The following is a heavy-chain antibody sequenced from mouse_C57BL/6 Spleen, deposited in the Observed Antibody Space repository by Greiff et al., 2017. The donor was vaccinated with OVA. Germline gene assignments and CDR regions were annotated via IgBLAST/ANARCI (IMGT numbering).Heavy chain of an antibody. J-gene: IGHJ1*03. V-gene: IGHV5-9*01. CDR2: ISGGGGNT. CDR1: GFTFSSYT. Sequence: DVHLVESGGGLVKPGGSLKLSCAASGFTFSSYTMSWVRQTPEKRLEWVATISGGGGNTYYPDSVKGRFTISRDNAKNTLYLQMSSLRSEDTALYYCASYYYGSSYGYFDVWGTGTTVTVSS. CDR3: ASYYYGSSYGYFDV. D-gene: IGHD1-1*01.